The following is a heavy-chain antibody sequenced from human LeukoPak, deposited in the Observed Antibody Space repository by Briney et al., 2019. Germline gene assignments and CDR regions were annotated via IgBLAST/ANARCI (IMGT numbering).Heavy chain of an antibody. Sequence: GGSLRLSCAASGFTLRTYAMNWVRQAPGKGLEWVSSISASGGRTYYAESVKGRFTVSRDNAQSSLSLQMNSLRDDDTAVYYCVRGQTASAYFENWGQGSLVTVSS. CDR2: ISASGGRT. CDR3: VRGQTASAYFEN. V-gene: IGHV3-23*01. D-gene: IGHD2-21*02. CDR1: GFTLRTYA. J-gene: IGHJ4*02.